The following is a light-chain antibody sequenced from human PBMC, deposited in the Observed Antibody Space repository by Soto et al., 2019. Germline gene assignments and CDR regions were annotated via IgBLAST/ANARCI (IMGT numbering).Light chain of an antibody. V-gene: IGKV3D-20*02. J-gene: IGKJ4*01. CDR1: QNVSSSY. CDR2: GTS. CDR3: QQRNSWPLT. Sequence: IVLAHSPGTLSFSPGERATLSFRASQNVSSSYLAWYQQKPGQAPSLLIYGTSSRATGIPDRFSGSGSGTDFTLTISSLEPEDFAVYFCQQRNSWPLTFGGGTKVDIK.